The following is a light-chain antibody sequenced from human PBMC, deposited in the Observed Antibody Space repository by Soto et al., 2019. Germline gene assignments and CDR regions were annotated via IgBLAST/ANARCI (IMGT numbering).Light chain of an antibody. CDR2: DVS. CDR1: SSDVGGHNY. V-gene: IGLV2-14*01. J-gene: IGLJ2*01. CDR3: SSYTSSSTLVV. Sequence: ASVSGSPGQSITISCTGTSSDVGGHNYVSWYQQHPGKAPKLMIYDVSNRPSGVSNRFSGSKSGNTASLTISGLQAEDEADYYCSSYTSSSTLVVFGGGTKLTVL.